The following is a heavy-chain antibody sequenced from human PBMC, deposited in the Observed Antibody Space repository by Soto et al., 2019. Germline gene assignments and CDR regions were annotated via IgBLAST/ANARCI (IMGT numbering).Heavy chain of an antibody. CDR3: ARDPGYDFLPYYFDY. Sequence: QVQLVQSGAEVKKPGASVKVSCKASGYTFTSYAMHWVRHAPGQRLEWMGWINAGNGNTKYSQKFQGRVTITRDTSASTAYMELSSLRSEDTAVYYCARDPGYDFLPYYFDYWGQGTLVTVSS. J-gene: IGHJ4*02. CDR1: GYTFTSYA. CDR2: INAGNGNT. D-gene: IGHD3-3*01. V-gene: IGHV1-3*01.